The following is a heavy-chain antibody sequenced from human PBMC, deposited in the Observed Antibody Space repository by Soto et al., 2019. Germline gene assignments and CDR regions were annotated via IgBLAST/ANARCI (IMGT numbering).Heavy chain of an antibody. CDR2: ISSSSSYI. V-gene: IGHV3-21*01. CDR3: ARATTVTITLGDY. D-gene: IGHD4-17*01. Sequence: SGGSLRLSCAASGFTFSSYSMNWVRQAPGKGLEWVSSISSSSSYIYYADSVKGRFTISRDNAKNSLYLQMNSLRAEDTAVYYCARATTVTITLGDYWGQGTLVTVSS. J-gene: IGHJ4*02. CDR1: GFTFSSYS.